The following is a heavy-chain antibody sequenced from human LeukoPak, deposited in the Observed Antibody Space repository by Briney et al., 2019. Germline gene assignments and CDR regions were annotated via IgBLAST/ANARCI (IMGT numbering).Heavy chain of an antibody. Sequence: GGSLRLSCAASGFTFNTYVMSWVRQAPGKGLEWVSAISGSGGGTYYVDSVKGRFTISRDNSKNTLYLQMNSLRAEDTAVYYCAKGFINCGGGDCYSDYYYGMDVWGQGTTVTVSS. CDR3: AKGFINCGGGDCYSDYYYGMDV. J-gene: IGHJ6*02. CDR2: ISGSGGGT. V-gene: IGHV3-23*01. CDR1: GFTFNTYV. D-gene: IGHD2-21*02.